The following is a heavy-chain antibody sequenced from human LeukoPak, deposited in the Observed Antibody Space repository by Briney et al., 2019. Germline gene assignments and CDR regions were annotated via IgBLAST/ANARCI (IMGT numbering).Heavy chain of an antibody. V-gene: IGHV4-59*08. J-gene: IGHJ4*02. CDR2: IYYSGST. D-gene: IGHD5-18*01. CDR1: GGSISSYY. Sequence: SAALSLTCTVAGGSISSYYWSWIRQPPGKGVERIGFIYYSGSTNYNASLKSRVTISVDTSKNQFSLKVSFVTAADTAVYYCARHRLSGYSHGLFDYWGQGTLVTVSS. CDR3: ARHRLSGYSHGLFDY.